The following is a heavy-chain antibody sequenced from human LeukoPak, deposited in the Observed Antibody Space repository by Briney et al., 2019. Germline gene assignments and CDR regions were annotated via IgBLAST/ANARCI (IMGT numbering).Heavy chain of an antibody. V-gene: IGHV4-59*02. CDR1: GASVTTYY. Sequence: SETLSLTCTVSGASVTTYYWSWIRQSPGKELEWIANVHSSGSTFYNPSLKSRVNISIDTSKNQFSLKLTSVTTADTAVYYCARDIRTVGATLYFDYWGQGTLLTVSS. D-gene: IGHD1-26*01. J-gene: IGHJ4*02. CDR3: ARDIRTVGATLYFDY. CDR2: VHSSGST.